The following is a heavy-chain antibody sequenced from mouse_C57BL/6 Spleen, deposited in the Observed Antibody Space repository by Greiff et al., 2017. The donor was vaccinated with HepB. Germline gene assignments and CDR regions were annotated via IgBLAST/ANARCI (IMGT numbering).Heavy chain of an antibody. D-gene: IGHD2-3*01. J-gene: IGHJ3*01. V-gene: IGHV1-74*01. Sequence: QVQLQQPGAELVKPGASVKVSCKASGYTFTSYWMHWVKQRPGQGLEWIGRIHPSDSDTNYNQKFKGKATLTVDKSSSTAYMPLSSLTSEDSAVYYCASYDGYSSWFAYWGHGTLVTVSA. CDR1: GYTFTSYW. CDR2: IHPSDSDT. CDR3: ASYDGYSSWFAY.